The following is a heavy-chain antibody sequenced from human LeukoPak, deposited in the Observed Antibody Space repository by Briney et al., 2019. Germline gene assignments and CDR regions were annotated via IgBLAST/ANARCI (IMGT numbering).Heavy chain of an antibody. Sequence: PSETLSLTCAVSGGSISSGDYSWSWIRQPPGKGLEWIGYIYHSGSTYYNPSLKSRVTISVDTSKNQFSLKLSSVTAADTAVYYCARHDYGDYVDAFDIWGQGTMVTVSS. CDR1: GGSISSGDYS. D-gene: IGHD4-17*01. V-gene: IGHV4-30-2*01. J-gene: IGHJ3*02. CDR3: ARHDYGDYVDAFDI. CDR2: IYHSGST.